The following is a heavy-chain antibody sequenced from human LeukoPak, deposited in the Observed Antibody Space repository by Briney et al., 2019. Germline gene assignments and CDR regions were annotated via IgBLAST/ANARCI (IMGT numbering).Heavy chain of an antibody. J-gene: IGHJ3*02. CDR3: ARKADYGDYENAFDI. CDR1: GGTFSSYA. V-gene: IGHV1-69*04. D-gene: IGHD4-17*01. Sequence: SVEVSCKASGGTFSSYAISWVRQAPGQGLEWMGRIIPILGIANYAQKFQGRVTITADKSTSTAYMELSSLRSEDTAVYYCARKADYGDYENAFDIWGQGTMVTVSS. CDR2: IIPILGIA.